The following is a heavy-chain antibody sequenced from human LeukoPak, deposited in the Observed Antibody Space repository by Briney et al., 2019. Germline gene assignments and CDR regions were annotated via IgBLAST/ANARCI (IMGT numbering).Heavy chain of an antibody. CDR1: GGSFSCYY. CDR3: ARGSYGSGSYYNGELFDY. V-gene: IGHV4-34*01. Sequence: SETLSLTCAVYGGSFSCYYWSWIRQPPGKGLEWIGEINHSGSTNYNPSLKSRVTISVDTSKNQFSLKLSSVTAADTAVYYCARGSYGSGSYYNGELFDYWGQGTLVTVSS. D-gene: IGHD3-10*01. J-gene: IGHJ4*02. CDR2: INHSGST.